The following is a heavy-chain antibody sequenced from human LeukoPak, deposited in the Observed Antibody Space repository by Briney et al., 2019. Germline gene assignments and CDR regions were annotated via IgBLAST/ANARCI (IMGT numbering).Heavy chain of an antibody. Sequence: GGSLRLSCAASGFTFSGYSMNWVRQAPGKGLEWVSYILNSGTTTYYADSVKGRFTISRDNAKNSLYLQMNSLRAEDTGVYYCARDPPDYWGQGILVTVSS. V-gene: IGHV3-48*04. CDR3: ARDPPDY. J-gene: IGHJ4*02. CDR1: GFTFSGYS. CDR2: ILNSGTTT.